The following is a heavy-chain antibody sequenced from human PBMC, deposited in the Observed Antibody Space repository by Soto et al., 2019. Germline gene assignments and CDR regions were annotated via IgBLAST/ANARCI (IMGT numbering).Heavy chain of an antibody. V-gene: IGHV1-69*04. CDR3: AGMAPTYNWFDP. Sequence: GASVKVSCKASGYTFTSYDINWVRQAPGQGLEWMGRMIPILGIANYAQKFQGRVTITANKSTSTAYMELSSLRSENTAVYYCAGMAPTYNWFDPWGQGTLVTVSS. CDR2: MIPILGIA. CDR1: GYTFTSYD. J-gene: IGHJ5*02.